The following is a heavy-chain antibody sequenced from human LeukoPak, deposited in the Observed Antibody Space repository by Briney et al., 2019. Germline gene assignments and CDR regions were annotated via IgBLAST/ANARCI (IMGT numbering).Heavy chain of an antibody. Sequence: PSETLSLTCTVSGGSISSSSYYWGWIRQPPGKGLEWIGSIYYSGSTNYNPSLKSRVTISVDTSKNQFSLKLSSVTAADTAVYYCARRTLAAAPDYWGQGTLVTVSS. V-gene: IGHV4-39*07. J-gene: IGHJ4*02. CDR1: GGSISSSSYY. CDR2: IYYSGST. CDR3: ARRTLAAAPDY. D-gene: IGHD6-13*01.